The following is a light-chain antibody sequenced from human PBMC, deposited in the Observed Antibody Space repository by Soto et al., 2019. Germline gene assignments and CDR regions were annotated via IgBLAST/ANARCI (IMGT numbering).Light chain of an antibody. CDR3: QQYGSLSWT. Sequence: EIVLAQSPGTLSLSPGERATLSCRASQSVTNSFLAWYQQKPGQAPRLLIYGASRRATGIPDRFTGSGSGTDFTLTISRLEPEDFAVYYCQQYGSLSWTFGQGTKVDIK. V-gene: IGKV3-20*01. CDR1: QSVTNSF. J-gene: IGKJ1*01. CDR2: GAS.